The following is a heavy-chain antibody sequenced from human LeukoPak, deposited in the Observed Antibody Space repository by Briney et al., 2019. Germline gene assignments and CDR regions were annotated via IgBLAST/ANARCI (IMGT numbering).Heavy chain of an antibody. CDR2: INPNSGGT. J-gene: IGHJ3*02. Sequence: GASVRVSCKASGGTFSSYAISWVRQAPGQGLEWMGWINPNSGGTNYAQKFQGRVTMTRDTPISTAYMELSRLRSDDTAVYYCARIGIAENFDIWGQGTMVTVSS. CDR1: GGTFSSYA. CDR3: ARIGIAENFDI. D-gene: IGHD6-13*01. V-gene: IGHV1-2*02.